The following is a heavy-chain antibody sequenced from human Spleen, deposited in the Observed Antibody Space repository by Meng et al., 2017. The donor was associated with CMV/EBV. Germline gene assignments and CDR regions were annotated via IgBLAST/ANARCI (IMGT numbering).Heavy chain of an antibody. CDR1: GYSFSRYY. CDR3: ATGGNQSPAGY. J-gene: IGHJ4*02. CDR2: INPTNGSP. V-gene: IGHV1-46*01. Sequence: SCKGIGYSFSRYYMHWVRQAPGQGREWVGIINPTNGSPTYAQKFQGRVTMTRDTSTSTVYVELSSLISEDTAVYYCATGGNQSPAGYWGQGTLVTVSS. D-gene: IGHD1-14*01.